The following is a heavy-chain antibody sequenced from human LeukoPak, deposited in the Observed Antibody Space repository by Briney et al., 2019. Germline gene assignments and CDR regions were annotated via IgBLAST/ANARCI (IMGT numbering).Heavy chain of an antibody. CDR3: AREGRMSMGIEY. CDR1: GGSLSGYY. D-gene: IGHD4/OR15-4a*01. J-gene: IGHJ4*02. V-gene: IGHV4-34*01. Sequence: SETLSLTCAVYGGSLSGYYWSWIRQSPGKGLEWIGEINHGGSTNYNPSLKSRVSMSVDTSKNHFSLKLSSVTAADTAVYFCAREGRMSMGIEYWGQGTLVTVSS. CDR2: INHGGST.